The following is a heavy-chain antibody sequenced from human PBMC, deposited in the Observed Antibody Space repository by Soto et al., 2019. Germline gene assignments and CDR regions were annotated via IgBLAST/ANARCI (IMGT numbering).Heavy chain of an antibody. CDR1: GFSFSSYG. CDR2: ISYDGSNK. V-gene: IGHV3-30*03. CDR3: ARGSGYYYWDDY. J-gene: IGHJ4*02. D-gene: IGHD3-22*01. Sequence: GAPLRLSCEASGFSFSSYGMHWVRQAPGKGLEWVAFISYDGSNKYYADSVKGRFTISRDNSKNTLYLQMSSLRSEDTAVYYCARGSGYYYWDDYWGQGTLVTVSS.